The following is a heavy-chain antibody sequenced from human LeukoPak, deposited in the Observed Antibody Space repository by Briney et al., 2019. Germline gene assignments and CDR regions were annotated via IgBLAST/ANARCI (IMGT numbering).Heavy chain of an antibody. CDR1: GYTFTSYY. V-gene: IGHV1-18*04. CDR2: ISAYNGDT. J-gene: IGHJ4*02. Sequence: ASVKVSCKASGYTFTSYYVHWVRQAPGQGLEWMGWISAYNGDTSYAQKLQGRVTMTTDTSTSTAYMELRSLRSDDTAVYYCARDRNDILTGYHNDCWGQGTLVTVSS. CDR3: ARDRNDILTGYHNDC. D-gene: IGHD3-9*01.